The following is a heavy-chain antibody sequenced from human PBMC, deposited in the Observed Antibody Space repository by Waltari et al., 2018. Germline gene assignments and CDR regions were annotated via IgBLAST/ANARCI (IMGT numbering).Heavy chain of an antibody. Sequence: QVHLVESGGGVVQPGGSLRLSCAAPGFNFTLFGMHWVRQAPGKGLEWVSFISYDVSNENDADSVKGRFTMSRDNSKKMLYVQMNNLRAEDSAVYYCVKGNEIDYWGQGTLVTVSS. CDR3: VKGNEIDY. D-gene: IGHD1-1*01. CDR1: GFNFTLFG. V-gene: IGHV3-30*02. CDR2: ISYDVSNE. J-gene: IGHJ4*02.